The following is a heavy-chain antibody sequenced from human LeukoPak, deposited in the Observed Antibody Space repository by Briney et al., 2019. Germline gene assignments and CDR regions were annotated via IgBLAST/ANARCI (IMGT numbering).Heavy chain of an antibody. J-gene: IGHJ4*02. Sequence: GGSPRLSCAASGFTFSSYAMSWVRQAPGKGLEWVSAISGSGGSTYYADSVKGRFTISRDNSKNTLYLQMNSLRADDTAVYYCAIGYSSGWYYFDYWGQGTLVTVSS. CDR2: ISGSGGST. D-gene: IGHD6-19*01. CDR1: GFTFSSYA. CDR3: AIGYSSGWYYFDY. V-gene: IGHV3-23*01.